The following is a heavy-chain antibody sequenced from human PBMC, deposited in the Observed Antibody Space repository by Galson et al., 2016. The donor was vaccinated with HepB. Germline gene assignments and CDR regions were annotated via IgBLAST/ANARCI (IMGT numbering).Heavy chain of an antibody. J-gene: IGHJ5*01. CDR2: IEGDGSVT. CDR1: GFAFSDYW. CDR3: ARDRGGSAGGYNWFDS. V-gene: IGHV3-74*01. D-gene: IGHD2-15*01. Sequence: SLRLSCAASGFAFSDYWMHWVRQAPGKGLMWASRIEGDGSVTDYADSVKGRFTISRDNAKNALYMQMHSLRGDDTAVYYCARDRGGSAGGYNWFDSWGQGMLVTVSS.